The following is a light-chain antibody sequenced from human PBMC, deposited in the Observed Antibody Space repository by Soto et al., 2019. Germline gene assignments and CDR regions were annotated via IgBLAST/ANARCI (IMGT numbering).Light chain of an antibody. CDR3: QQYGSSPT. J-gene: IGKJ4*01. Sequence: EIVLTQSPGTLSLSPGEGATLSCRASHSVRSSFLAWYQQKPGQAPSLLIYGASSRATGIPDRFSGGGSGTDFTFTISRLEPEDLAVYFCQQYGSSPTFGGGTKVEI. CDR2: GAS. CDR1: HSVRSSF. V-gene: IGKV3-20*01.